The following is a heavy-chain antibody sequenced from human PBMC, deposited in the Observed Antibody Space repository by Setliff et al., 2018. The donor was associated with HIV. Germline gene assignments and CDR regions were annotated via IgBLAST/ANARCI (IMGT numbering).Heavy chain of an antibody. D-gene: IGHD3-22*01. CDR2: IHYDEKT. CDR1: GDSASNSRYY. J-gene: IGHJ5*02. Sequence: KPSETLSLTCTVSGDSASNSRYYWAWIRQPPGKGLEYIGSIHYDEKTYYNPSLKSRVTISIDTSKNQFALNLTSVTAADTAVYYCASRVYYYDSNNFLREEGFDPWGQGTLVTVSS. CDR3: ASRVYYYDSNNFLREEGFDP. V-gene: IGHV4-39*01.